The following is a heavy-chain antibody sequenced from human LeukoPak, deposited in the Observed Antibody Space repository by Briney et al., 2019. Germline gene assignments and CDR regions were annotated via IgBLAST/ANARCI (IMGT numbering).Heavy chain of an antibody. D-gene: IGHD5-12*01. Sequence: GGSLRLSCAASGFTFSSYGMHWVRQAPGKGLEWVAVISYDGSNKYYADSVKGRFTISRDNSKNTLYLQMNSLRAEDTAVYYCAKEPYSGYDYADYWGQGTLVTVSS. CDR3: AKEPYSGYDYADY. CDR2: ISYDGSNK. CDR1: GFTFSSYG. J-gene: IGHJ4*02. V-gene: IGHV3-30*18.